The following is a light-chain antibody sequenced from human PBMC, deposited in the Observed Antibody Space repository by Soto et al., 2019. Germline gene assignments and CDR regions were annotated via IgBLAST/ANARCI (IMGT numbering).Light chain of an antibody. V-gene: IGKV1-39*01. J-gene: IGKJ4*01. CDR1: QNIKKY. Sequence: DIQMTQSPSSLSASVGDRVTITCRASQNIKKYLNWYQQQPGKAPKLLIYTASSLQVGFPSRFSGSGSGTDFTLIISSLQPADSATDYCQQSFSAPLTFGGGTKVEIK. CDR3: QQSFSAPLT. CDR2: TAS.